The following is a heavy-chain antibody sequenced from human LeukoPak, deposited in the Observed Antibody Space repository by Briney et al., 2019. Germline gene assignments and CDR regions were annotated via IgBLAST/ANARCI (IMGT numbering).Heavy chain of an antibody. J-gene: IGHJ4*02. Sequence: GGSLRLSCAASGFTSSNYWMSWVRQAPGKGLEWVANIKQDGSDIYYVDSVKGRFTISRDNAKNSLYLQMNSLRAEDTAVYYCTRSGTYVFDFWGQGTLVTVSS. CDR2: IKQDGSDI. D-gene: IGHD1-26*01. V-gene: IGHV3-7*01. CDR3: TRSGTYVFDF. CDR1: GFTSSNYW.